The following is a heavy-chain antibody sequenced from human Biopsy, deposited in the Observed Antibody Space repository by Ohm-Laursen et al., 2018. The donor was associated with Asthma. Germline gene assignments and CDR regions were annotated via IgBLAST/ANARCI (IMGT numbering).Heavy chain of an antibody. J-gene: IGHJ4*01. D-gene: IGHD3-10*01. V-gene: IGHV3-21*01. CDR1: GFDFSDYT. CDR3: AGDLTIGSGSPFHF. CDR2: ISSLSRYK. Sequence: SLRLSCSASGFDFSDYTMNWVRQAPGKGLEWVSSISSLSRYKYYSDSLRGRVTISRDNAKSSLHLQMSSLRAEDTAVYFCAGDLTIGSGSPFHFWGPGTLVTVSS.